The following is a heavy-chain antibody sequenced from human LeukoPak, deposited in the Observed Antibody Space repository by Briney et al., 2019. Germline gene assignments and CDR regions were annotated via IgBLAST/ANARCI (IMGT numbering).Heavy chain of an antibody. CDR2: INHSGST. CDR3: ARVDSSGWSRVDY. V-gene: IGHV4-34*01. D-gene: IGHD6-19*01. Sequence: PSETLSLTCAVYGGSFSGYYWSWIRQPPGKGLEWIGEINHSGSTNYNPSLKSRVTISVDTSKSQFSLKLSSVTAADTAVYYCARVDSSGWSRVDYWGQGTLVTVSS. J-gene: IGHJ4*02. CDR1: GGSFSGYY.